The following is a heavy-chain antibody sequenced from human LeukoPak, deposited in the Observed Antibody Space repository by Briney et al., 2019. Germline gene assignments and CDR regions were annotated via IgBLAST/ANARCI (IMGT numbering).Heavy chain of an antibody. Sequence: PGGSLRLSCAASGFTFSSYAMSWVRQAPGKGLEWVSAISGSGGSTYYADSVKGRFTISRDNSKNTLYLQMNSLRAEDTAVYYCAKDNGGRFEYYYYYGMDVWGQGTTVTVSS. J-gene: IGHJ6*02. D-gene: IGHD4-23*01. CDR2: ISGSGGST. CDR1: GFTFSSYA. CDR3: AKDNGGRFEYYYYYGMDV. V-gene: IGHV3-23*01.